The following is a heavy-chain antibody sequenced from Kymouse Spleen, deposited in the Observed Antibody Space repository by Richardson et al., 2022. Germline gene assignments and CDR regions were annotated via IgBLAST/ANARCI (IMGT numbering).Heavy chain of an antibody. J-gene: IGHJ4*02,IGHJ5*02. D-gene: IGHD3-10*01. CDR3: TRASLWFGES. V-gene: IGHV3-73*02. CDR1: GFTFSGSA. CDR2: IRSKANSYAT. Sequence: EVQLVESGGGLVQPGGSLKLSCAASGFTFSGSAMHWVRQASGKGLEWVGRIRSKANSYATAYAASVKGRFTISRDDSKNTAYLQMNSLKTEDTAVYYCTRASLWFGESRGQGTLVTVSS.